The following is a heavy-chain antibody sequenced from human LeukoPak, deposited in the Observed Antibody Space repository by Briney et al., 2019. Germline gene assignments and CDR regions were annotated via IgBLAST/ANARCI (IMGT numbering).Heavy chain of an antibody. V-gene: IGHV3-30-3*02. CDR3: AKLEMATVQHAFDI. CDR2: ISYDGSNK. J-gene: IGHJ3*02. CDR1: GFTFSSYA. D-gene: IGHD5-24*01. Sequence: PGGSLRLSCAASGFTFSSYAMHWVRQAPGKGLEWVAVISYDGSNKYYADSVKGRFTISRDNSKNTLYLQMNSLRAEDTAVYYCAKLEMATVQHAFDIWGQGTMVTVSS.